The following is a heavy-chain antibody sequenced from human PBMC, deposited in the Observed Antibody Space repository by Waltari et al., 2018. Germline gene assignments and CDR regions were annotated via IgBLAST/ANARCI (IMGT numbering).Heavy chain of an antibody. Sequence: QVQLVESGGGVVQPGGSLRLSCAASGFTFSSYGMHWVRRAPGKGLGWVAFIRYDGSNKYYADSVKGRFTISRDNSKNTLYLQMNSLRAEDTAVYYCAKEGPLYGDYLDYWGQGTLVTVSS. J-gene: IGHJ4*02. V-gene: IGHV3-30*02. CDR2: IRYDGSNK. CDR1: GFTFSSYG. D-gene: IGHD4-17*01. CDR3: AKEGPLYGDYLDY.